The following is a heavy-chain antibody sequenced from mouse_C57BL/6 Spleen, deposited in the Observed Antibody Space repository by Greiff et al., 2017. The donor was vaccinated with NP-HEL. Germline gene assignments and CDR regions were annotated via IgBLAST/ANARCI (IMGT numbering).Heavy chain of an antibody. V-gene: IGHV5-4*03. D-gene: IGHD1-1*01. CDR2: ISDGGSYT. CDR1: GFTFSSYA. CDR3: AIAALYGSSQFDY. J-gene: IGHJ2*01. Sequence: EVKLVESGGGLVKPGGSLKLSCAASGFTFSSYAMSWVRQTPEKRLEWVATISDGGSYTYYPDNVKGRFTISRDNAKNDLYLQMSHLQSEDTAMYYFAIAALYGSSQFDYWGQGTTLTVSS.